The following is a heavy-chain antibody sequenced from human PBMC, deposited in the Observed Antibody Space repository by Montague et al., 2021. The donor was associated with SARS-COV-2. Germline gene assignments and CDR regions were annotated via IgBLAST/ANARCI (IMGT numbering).Heavy chain of an antibody. D-gene: IGHD1-26*01. CDR3: ARPGSVSGWFYLDD. J-gene: IGHJ4*02. CDR2: LYTRGST. CDR1: GESIDRGNYY. Sequence: SETLSLTCIVSGESIDRGNYYWCWIRQPPRKGVEWSGILYTRGSTYYNPSLRSRITISMDTSKNHFSLKGNSVTASDTAVYFCARPGSVSGWFYLDDWGQGTLASVSS. V-gene: IGHV4-39*02.